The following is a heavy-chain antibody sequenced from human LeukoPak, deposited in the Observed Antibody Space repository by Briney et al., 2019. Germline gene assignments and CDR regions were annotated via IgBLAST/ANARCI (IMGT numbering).Heavy chain of an antibody. CDR1: GASISSGGYY. CDR3: ARDGYNSSYFDY. CDR2: IYYSRST. Sequence: SQTLSLTCTVSGASISSGGYYRNWIRQPPGKGLEWIGYIYYSRSTSYSPSLKSRLTISVDTSKNQFSLKLSSVTAADTAVYYCARDGYNSSYFDYWGQGTLVTVSS. D-gene: IGHD5-24*01. V-gene: IGHV4-30-4*01. J-gene: IGHJ4*02.